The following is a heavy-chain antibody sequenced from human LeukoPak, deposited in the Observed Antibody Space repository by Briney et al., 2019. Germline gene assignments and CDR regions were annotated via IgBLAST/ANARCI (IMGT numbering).Heavy chain of an antibody. Sequence: PSETLSLTCTVSGYSISSGYFWGWVRQSPGKGLEWMGSILRDGRAYYNPSLRSRVTISVDTSKNQFSLKLSSVTAADTAVYYCAREVRGVIITFRMTRPYGMDVWGQGTTVTVSS. CDR1: GYSISSGYF. CDR2: ILRDGRA. V-gene: IGHV4-38-2*02. D-gene: IGHD3-10*01. J-gene: IGHJ6*02. CDR3: AREVRGVIITFRMTRPYGMDV.